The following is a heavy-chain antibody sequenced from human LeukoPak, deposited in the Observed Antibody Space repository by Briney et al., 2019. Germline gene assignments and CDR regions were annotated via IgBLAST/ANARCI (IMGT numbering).Heavy chain of an antibody. D-gene: IGHD3-22*01. J-gene: IGHJ5*02. Sequence: ASVKVSCKASGYTFTGYYMHWVRQAPGQGLEWMGWINLNSGGTNYAQKFQGRVTMTRDTSISTAYMELSRLRSDDTAVYYCARGNYYDSSGYYYNWFDPWGQGTLVTVSS. V-gene: IGHV1-2*02. CDR1: GYTFTGYY. CDR2: INLNSGGT. CDR3: ARGNYYDSSGYYYNWFDP.